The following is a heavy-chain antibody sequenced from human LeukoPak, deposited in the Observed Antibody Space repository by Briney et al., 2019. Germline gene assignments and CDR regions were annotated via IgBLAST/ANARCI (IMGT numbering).Heavy chain of an antibody. D-gene: IGHD3-10*01. CDR1: GFTFSDYY. CDR2: ISSSSSYT. V-gene: IGHV3-11*05. J-gene: IGHJ6*02. CDR3: ARDRARYYYGSGSYRPYYYYGMDV. Sequence: GGSLRLSCAASGFTFSDYYMSWIRRAPGKGLEWVSYISSSSSYTNYADSVKGRFTISRDNAKNSLYLQMNSLRAEDTAVYYCARDRARYYYGSGSYRPYYYYGMDVWGQGTTVTVSS.